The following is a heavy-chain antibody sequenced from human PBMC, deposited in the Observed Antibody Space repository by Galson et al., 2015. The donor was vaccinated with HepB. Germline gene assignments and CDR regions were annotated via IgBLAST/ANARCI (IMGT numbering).Heavy chain of an antibody. J-gene: IGHJ4*02. CDR2: IKQDGSEK. CDR1: GFTFSNAW. D-gene: IGHD5-18*01. CDR3: ARERAFNYGTDY. V-gene: IGHV3-7*03. Sequence: SLRLSRAASGFTFSNAWMSWVRQAPGKGLEWVANIKQDGSEKYYGDSVKGRFTISRDNAESSLYLQMNSLRAEDTAVYYCARERAFNYGTDYWGQGTLVTVSS.